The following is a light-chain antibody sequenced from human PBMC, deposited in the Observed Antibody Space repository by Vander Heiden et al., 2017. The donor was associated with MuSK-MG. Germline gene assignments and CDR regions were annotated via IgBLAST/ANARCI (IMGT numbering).Light chain of an antibody. CDR3: QQDNTSPIT. V-gene: IGKV3-20*01. CDR2: GTS. J-gene: IGKJ5*01. CDR1: QRVGGNY. Sequence: EVVLTPSPGALAVSPVERPILSCWASQRVGGNYVAWYQQKPGQALRLLIYGTSSMATGIPDRFSGSGSETAFTLTINRLEPEDSAVYICQQDNTSPITFGQGTRLEIK.